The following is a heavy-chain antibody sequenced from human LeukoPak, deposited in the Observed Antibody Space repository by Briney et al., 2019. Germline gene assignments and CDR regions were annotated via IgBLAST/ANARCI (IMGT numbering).Heavy chain of an antibody. D-gene: IGHD3-10*01. CDR1: GFIFNTYA. V-gene: IGHV3-23*01. J-gene: IGHJ4*02. CDR3: AKDRISYTTSPGELSH. Sequence: GGSLRLSCAASGFIFNTYAMSWVRQAPGKGLEWVSTIRGRGESTHYADSVQGRFTISRDNSLYTVYLQMDSLRGDDTAVYYCAKDRISYTTSPGELSHWGQGTLVIVSS. CDR2: IRGRGEST.